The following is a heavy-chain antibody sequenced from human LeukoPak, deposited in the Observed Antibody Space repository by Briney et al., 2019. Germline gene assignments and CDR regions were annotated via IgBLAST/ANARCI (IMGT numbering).Heavy chain of an antibody. J-gene: IGHJ3*02. CDR1: GYTFTRYT. D-gene: IGHD3-9*01. CDR2: ISTYNGHT. CDR3: ARGGYYDILTGYETVDAFDI. V-gene: IGHV1-18*01. Sequence: SVKVSCKASGYTFTRYTITWVRQAPGQGPEWMGRISTYNGHTNYAQKLQGRVTMTTDTSTSTAYMELRSLRSDDTAVYYCARGGYYDILTGYETVDAFDIWGQGTMVTVSS.